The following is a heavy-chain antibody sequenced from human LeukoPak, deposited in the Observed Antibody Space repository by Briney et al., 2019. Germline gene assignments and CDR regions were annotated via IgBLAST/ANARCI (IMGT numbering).Heavy chain of an antibody. J-gene: IGHJ4*02. V-gene: IGHV1-2*02. Sequence: GASVKVSCKASGYTFTSYYIHWVRQAPGQGLEWMGWINPTHGGTNFAQKFQGRVTMARDTSISTAYMELSRLTSDDTAVYYCAGLSGYDPYYFDYWGQGTLVAVSS. CDR2: INPTHGGT. D-gene: IGHD5-12*01. CDR3: AGLSGYDPYYFDY. CDR1: GYTFTSYY.